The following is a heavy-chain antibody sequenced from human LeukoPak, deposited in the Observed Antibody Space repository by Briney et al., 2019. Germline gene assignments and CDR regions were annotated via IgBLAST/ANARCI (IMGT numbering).Heavy chain of an antibody. V-gene: IGHV3-23*01. CDR3: AKGSYYDSSGSFYFDY. Sequence: GGSLRLSCAASGFTFRSYAMSWVREAPGKGVEWVSGISGSGDNTYYADSVKGRFTISRDNSKNTLYVQVNSLGTEDTAAYYCAKGSYYDSSGSFYFDYWGQGTLVTVSS. J-gene: IGHJ4*02. D-gene: IGHD3-22*01. CDR2: ISGSGDNT. CDR1: GFTFRSYA.